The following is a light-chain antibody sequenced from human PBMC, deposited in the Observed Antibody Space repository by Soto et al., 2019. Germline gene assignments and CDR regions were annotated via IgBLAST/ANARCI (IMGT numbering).Light chain of an antibody. J-gene: IGKJ2*01. Sequence: EIVLTQSPGTLSLSPGDRVTLSCRASQGITSNDLAWYQQTPGQAPRLLFYGASTMPIDLPARFTGSGSGTDFTLTISRLEPEDFAVYYCQQYGRSPYTFGQGTKLEIK. CDR2: GAS. V-gene: IGKV3-20*01. CDR3: QQYGRSPYT. CDR1: QGITSND.